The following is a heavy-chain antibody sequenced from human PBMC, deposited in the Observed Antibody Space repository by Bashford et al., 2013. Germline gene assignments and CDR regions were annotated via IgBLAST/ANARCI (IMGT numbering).Heavy chain of an antibody. CDR3: AREIWHFAD. J-gene: IGHJ4*02. V-gene: IGHV1-2*04. CDR1: GYTFTSYD. Sequence: VASVKVSCKASGYTFTSYDINWVRQATGQGLEWMGWINPNSGGTNYAQKFQGWVTMTRDTSISTAYMELSSLRSDDTAVYYCAREIWHFADWGQGTLVTVSS. CDR2: INPNSGGT.